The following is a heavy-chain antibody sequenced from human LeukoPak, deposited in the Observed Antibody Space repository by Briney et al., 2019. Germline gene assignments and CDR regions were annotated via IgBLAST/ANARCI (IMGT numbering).Heavy chain of an antibody. CDR3: ARSSSGNYYFDY. CDR1: GYTFTSYY. J-gene: IGHJ4*02. V-gene: IGHV1-46*01. Sequence: GASVKVSCKASGYTFTSYYIHWVRQAPGQGLEWMGIINPSGGRTSYAQKFQGRVTMTRDTSTNTVYMELSSLRSEDTAVYYCARSSSGNYYFDYWGQGTLVTVSS. D-gene: IGHD6-19*01. CDR2: INPSGGRT.